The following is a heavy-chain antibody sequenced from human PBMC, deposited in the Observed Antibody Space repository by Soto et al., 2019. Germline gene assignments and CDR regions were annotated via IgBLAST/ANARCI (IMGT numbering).Heavy chain of an antibody. CDR1: GGSISSGGYS. CDR2: IYHSGST. CDR3: ASSHAGAHITAAVH. Sequence: QLQLQESGSGLVKPSQTLSLTCAVSGGSISSGGYSWSWIRQPPGKGLEWIGYIYHSGSTYYNPSLRSRVPISVDRPKNQFSLKLSSVTAAATAVYYCASSHAGAHITAAVHWGQGTLVTVSS. V-gene: IGHV4-30-2*01. D-gene: IGHD6-13*01. J-gene: IGHJ4*02.